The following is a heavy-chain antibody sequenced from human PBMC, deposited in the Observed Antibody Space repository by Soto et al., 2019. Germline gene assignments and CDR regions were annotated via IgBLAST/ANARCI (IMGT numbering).Heavy chain of an antibody. V-gene: IGHV3-30-3*02. CDR2: ISYDGSNK. D-gene: IGHD3-9*01. CDR3: ARALGGYFDWLLFLEIDY. Sequence: HPGGSLRLSCAASGFTFSSYAIHWVRQAPGKGLEWVAVISYDGSNKYYADSVKGRFTISRDNSKNTLYLQMNSLRAEDTAVYYSARALGGYFDWLLFLEIDYWGQGTLVTVSS. J-gene: IGHJ4*02. CDR1: GFTFSSYA.